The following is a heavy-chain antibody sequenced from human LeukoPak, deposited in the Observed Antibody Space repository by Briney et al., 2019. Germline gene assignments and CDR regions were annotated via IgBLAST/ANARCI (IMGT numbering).Heavy chain of an antibody. D-gene: IGHD2-15*01. V-gene: IGHV3-11*01. CDR2: ISSSGSTI. CDR1: GFIFSNAW. Sequence: GGSLRLSCAASGFIFSNAWMNWIRPAPGKGLEWVSYISSSGSTIYYADSVKGRFTISRDNAKNSLYLQMNSLRAEDTAVYYCAREGCSGGSCYLYYYMDVWGKGTTVTVSS. J-gene: IGHJ6*03. CDR3: AREGCSGGSCYLYYYMDV.